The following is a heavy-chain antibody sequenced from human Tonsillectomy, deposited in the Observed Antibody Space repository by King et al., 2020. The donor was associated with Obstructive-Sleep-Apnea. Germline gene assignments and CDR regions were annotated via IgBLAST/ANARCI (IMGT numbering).Heavy chain of an antibody. Sequence: VQLVESGGGLVQPGGSLRLSCAASGFTFSSYAMSWVRQAPGKGLEWVSSISGYDVSTYYADSVKGRFAISRDNSKNTLYLQMNSLRAEDTAVYYCARGREQQLVYYGMDVWGQGTTVTVSS. V-gene: IGHV3-23*04. D-gene: IGHD6-13*01. J-gene: IGHJ6*02. CDR3: ARGREQQLVYYGMDV. CDR1: GFTFSSYA. CDR2: ISGYDVST.